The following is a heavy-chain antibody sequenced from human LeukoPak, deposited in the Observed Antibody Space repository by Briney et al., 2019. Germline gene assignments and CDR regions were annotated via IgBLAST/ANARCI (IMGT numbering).Heavy chain of an antibody. V-gene: IGHV3-30*02. CDR1: GFTFSSYG. CDR3: ARDSGSYSKY. Sequence: GGSLRLSCAASGFTFSSYGMHWVRQAPGKGLEWVAFIRYDGSNKYYADSVKGRFTISRDNAKNSLYLQMNSLRAEDTAVYYCARDSGSYSKYWGQGTLVTVSS. D-gene: IGHD1-26*01. J-gene: IGHJ4*02. CDR2: IRYDGSNK.